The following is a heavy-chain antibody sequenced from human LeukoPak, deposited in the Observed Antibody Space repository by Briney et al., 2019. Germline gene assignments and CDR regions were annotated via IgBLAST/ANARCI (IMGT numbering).Heavy chain of an antibody. CDR1: GGSMSSGHNF. V-gene: IGHV4-39*01. D-gene: IGHD5-18*01. Sequence: SETLSLTCTVSGGSMSSGHNFWGWIRQPPGKGLEWIGTIYYRGSSYYNPSHKSRVIMSVDPSRNQFSLKLSSVSAADTAVYYCASSRGYTNSWADYWGQGTLVTVSS. J-gene: IGHJ4*02. CDR2: IYYRGSS. CDR3: ASSRGYTNSWADY.